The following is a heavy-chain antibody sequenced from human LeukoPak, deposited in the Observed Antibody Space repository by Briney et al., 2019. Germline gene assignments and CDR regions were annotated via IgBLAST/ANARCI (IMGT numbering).Heavy chain of an antibody. CDR2: INWNGRSR. Sequence: GGSLRLSCAASGFTFRFYAMSWVRQSPGKGLEWVSGINWNGRSRGYADSLKGRFTISRDNAKNSLYLQMNSLRAEDTALYYCARPLGITGTTPFDYWGQGTLVTVSS. CDR1: GFTFRFYA. D-gene: IGHD1-7*01. V-gene: IGHV3-20*04. CDR3: ARPLGITGTTPFDY. J-gene: IGHJ4*02.